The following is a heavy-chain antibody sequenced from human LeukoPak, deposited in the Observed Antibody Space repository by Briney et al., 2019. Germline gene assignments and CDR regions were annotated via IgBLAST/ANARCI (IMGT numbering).Heavy chain of an antibody. Sequence: GGSLRLSCVASGFTFSTYEMNWVRQAPGKGLEWVSYIRGSGGTTYYADSVKGRFTISRDNAKNSLYLQMNSLRAEDTALYYCARDPEYCSGGSCYRYNWFDPWGQGTLVTVSS. CDR2: IRGSGGTT. CDR1: GFTFSTYE. J-gene: IGHJ5*02. CDR3: ARDPEYCSGGSCYRYNWFDP. V-gene: IGHV3-48*03. D-gene: IGHD2-15*01.